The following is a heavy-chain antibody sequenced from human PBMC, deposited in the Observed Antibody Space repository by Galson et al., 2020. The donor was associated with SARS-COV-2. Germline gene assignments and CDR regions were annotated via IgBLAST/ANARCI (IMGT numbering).Heavy chain of an antibody. Sequence: SQTLSLTCAISGDSVSSNSAAWNWIRQSPSRGLEWLGRTYYRSKWYNDYAVSVKSRITINPDTSKNQFSLQLNSVTPEDTAVYYCARSPGLRWSHYYYYGMDVWGQGTTVTVSS. CDR3: ARSPGLRWSHYYYYGMDV. CDR1: GDSVSSNSAA. CDR2: TYYRSKWYN. J-gene: IGHJ6*02. D-gene: IGHD4-17*01. V-gene: IGHV6-1*01.